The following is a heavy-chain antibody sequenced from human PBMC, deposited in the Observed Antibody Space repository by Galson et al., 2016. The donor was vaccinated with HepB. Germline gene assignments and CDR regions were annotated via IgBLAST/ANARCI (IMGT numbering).Heavy chain of an antibody. CDR1: GYRFSNNW. Sequence: QSGAEVKKPGESLKISCKGSGYRFSNNWIGWVRQMPGKGLEWMGITYPGYSDTRYSPSLEGQVNIPVDTSTSTVYLQWSSLKASDTAMYYCARPSSSGWYVGWYFDLWGRGTLVTVSS. J-gene: IGHJ2*01. D-gene: IGHD6-19*01. CDR3: ARPSSSGWYVGWYFDL. V-gene: IGHV5-51*01. CDR2: TYPGYSDT.